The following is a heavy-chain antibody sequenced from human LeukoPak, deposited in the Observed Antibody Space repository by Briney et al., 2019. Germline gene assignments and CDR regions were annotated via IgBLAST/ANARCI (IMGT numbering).Heavy chain of an antibody. CDR2: ISYDGSNK. D-gene: IGHD3-22*01. CDR3: ARVDDSSGYYGDAFDI. Sequence: PGRSLRLSCAASGFTFSSYAMHWVRQAPGKGLEWVAVISYDGSNKYYADSVKGRFTISRDNSKNTLCLQMNSLRAEDTAVYYCARVDDSSGYYGDAFDIWGQGTMVTVSS. J-gene: IGHJ3*02. V-gene: IGHV3-30*04. CDR1: GFTFSSYA.